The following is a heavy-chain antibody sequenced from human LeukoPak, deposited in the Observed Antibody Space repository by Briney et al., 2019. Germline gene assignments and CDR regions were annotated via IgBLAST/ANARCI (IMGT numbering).Heavy chain of an antibody. V-gene: IGHV1-69*04. CDR1: GGTFSSYA. Sequence: SVKVSCKASGGTFSSYAISWVRQAPGQGLEWMGRIIPILGIANYAQKFQGRDTITADKSTSTAYMELSSLRSEDTAVYYCARDEAPDYYGSGSSGGENWFDPWGQGTLVTVSS. J-gene: IGHJ5*02. D-gene: IGHD3-10*01. CDR3: ARDEAPDYYGSGSSGGENWFDP. CDR2: IIPILGIA.